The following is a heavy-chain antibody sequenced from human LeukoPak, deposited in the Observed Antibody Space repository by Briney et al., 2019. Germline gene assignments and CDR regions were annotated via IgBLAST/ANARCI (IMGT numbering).Heavy chain of an antibody. J-gene: IGHJ4*02. Sequence: KSGGSLRLSCSASGFTFSSYAMHWVRQAPGKGLEYASAISSNGGSTYYADSVKGRFTISRDNSKNTLYLQMSSLRAEDTAVYYCVKDLSVGATPFDYWGQGTLVTVSS. CDR3: VKDLSVGATPFDY. CDR2: ISSNGGST. D-gene: IGHD1-26*01. V-gene: IGHV3-64D*06. CDR1: GFTFSSYA.